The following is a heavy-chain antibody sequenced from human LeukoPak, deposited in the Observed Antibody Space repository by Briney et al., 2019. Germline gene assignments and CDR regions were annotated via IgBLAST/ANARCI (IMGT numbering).Heavy chain of an antibody. CDR3: VRGAFYFYGMDV. D-gene: IGHD3-16*01. CDR1: GFTFSGYW. CDR2: INGDGSDI. Sequence: GGSLRLSCAASGFTFSGYWMHWVSQAPGKGLVWVAQINGDGSDINYADSMKGRLTISRDNAKNTLYLHINSLRAEDTAVFYCVRGAFYFYGMDVWGQGTTVTASS. V-gene: IGHV3-74*01. J-gene: IGHJ6*02.